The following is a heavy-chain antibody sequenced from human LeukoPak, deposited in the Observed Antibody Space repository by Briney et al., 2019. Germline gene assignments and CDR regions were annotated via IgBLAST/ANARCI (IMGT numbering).Heavy chain of an antibody. Sequence: GGSLRLSCAASGLTVRTNGMHWVRQPPSQGLEWVAAIDSDGNRRYYADSVKGRFTVSRDIYKNTVDLQIDSLRAEDTAAYFCARDHNQWSIQFDSWGQGTLVTVAS. CDR3: ARDHNQWSIQFDS. CDR1: GLTVRTNG. J-gene: IGHJ5*01. CDR2: IDSDGNRR. V-gene: IGHV3-33*01. D-gene: IGHD2-15*01.